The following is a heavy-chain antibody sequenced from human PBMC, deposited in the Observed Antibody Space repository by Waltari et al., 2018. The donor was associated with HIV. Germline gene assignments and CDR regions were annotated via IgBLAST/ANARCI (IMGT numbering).Heavy chain of an antibody. CDR2: ISGIGTYT. CDR3: VRFGAGAGNYFFDY. Sequence: VLLVESGGGLVKPGGSLRLSCVASGFTFTRYSMTWVRQAPGKGLEGVASISGIGTYTYYADSLKGRLIISRDDAANSLYLQMNSLRAEDTAVYYCVRFGAGAGNYFFDYWGQGTLVTVSS. J-gene: IGHJ4*02. D-gene: IGHD3-16*01. V-gene: IGHV3-21*01. CDR1: GFTFTRYS.